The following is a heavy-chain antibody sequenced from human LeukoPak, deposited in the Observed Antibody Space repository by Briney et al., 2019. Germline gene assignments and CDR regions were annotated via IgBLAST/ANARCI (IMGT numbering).Heavy chain of an antibody. J-gene: IGHJ4*02. D-gene: IGHD3-10*01. V-gene: IGHV4-4*08. CDR3: ARRRGGFGEGEFDY. CDR2: SHTGGSI. Sequence: SETLSLTCTVSGVSISGFYWNWIRQPPRKGLEWVGYSHTGGSISSNPSLNSRVAFSMDTSKNQVSLRLNSVTATDTPVYYCARRRGGFGEGEFDYWGQGIPVTVST. CDR1: GVSISGFY.